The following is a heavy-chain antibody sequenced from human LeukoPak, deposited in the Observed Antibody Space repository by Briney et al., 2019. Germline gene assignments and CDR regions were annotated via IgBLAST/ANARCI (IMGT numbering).Heavy chain of an antibody. D-gene: IGHD2-15*01. CDR1: GFTFSSYD. V-gene: IGHV3-23*01. J-gene: IGHJ4*02. Sequence: PGGSLRLSCAASGFTFSSYDMSWVRQAPGKGLEWVSAISGSGGSTYYADSVKGRFTISRDNSKNTLYLQMNSLRAEDTAVYYCAKDQAYCSGGSCYHYFDYWGQGTLVTVSS. CDR3: AKDQAYCSGGSCYHYFDY. CDR2: ISGSGGST.